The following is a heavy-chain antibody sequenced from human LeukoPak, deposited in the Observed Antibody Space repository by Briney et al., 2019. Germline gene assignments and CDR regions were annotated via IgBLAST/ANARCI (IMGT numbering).Heavy chain of an antibody. CDR2: INTDGSST. J-gene: IGHJ4*02. Sequence: GGSLRLSCAASGFTFSSYWMHWVRQAPGKGLVWVSRINTDGSSTTYADSVKGRSTISRDNAKNTLYLQMNSLRAGDTAVYYCARDLENYGGNEPFDYWGQGTLVTASS. V-gene: IGHV3-74*01. CDR1: GFTFSSYW. D-gene: IGHD4-23*01. CDR3: ARDLENYGGNEPFDY.